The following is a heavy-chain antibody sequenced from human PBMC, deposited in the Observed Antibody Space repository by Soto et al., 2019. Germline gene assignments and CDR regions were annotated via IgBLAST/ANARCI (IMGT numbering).Heavy chain of an antibody. CDR1: GYTFTSYD. J-gene: IGHJ6*02. CDR2: MNPNSGNT. V-gene: IGHV1-8*01. Sequence: GASVKVSCKASGYTFTSYDINWVRQATGQGLEWMGWMNPNSGNTGYAQKFQGRVTMTRNTSISTAYMELSSLRSEDTAVYYCASPRIQLWPPGDYGMDVWGQGTTVTVSS. CDR3: ASPRIQLWPPGDYGMDV. D-gene: IGHD5-18*01.